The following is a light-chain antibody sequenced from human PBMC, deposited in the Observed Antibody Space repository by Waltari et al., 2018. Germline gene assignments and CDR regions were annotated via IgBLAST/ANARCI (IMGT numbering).Light chain of an antibody. CDR2: LGS. CDR3: MQSLQSLWT. CDR1: QSLLHRNGNNS. Sequence: DIVVTQSQLSLPVTHGEPASISCRSSQSLLHRNGNNSLDWYLKKPGQSPQLLISLGSNRASGVPDRFSGSGSGTDFTLRISRVEAEDVGVYYCMQSLQSLWTFGPGTKVEIK. J-gene: IGKJ1*01. V-gene: IGKV2-28*01.